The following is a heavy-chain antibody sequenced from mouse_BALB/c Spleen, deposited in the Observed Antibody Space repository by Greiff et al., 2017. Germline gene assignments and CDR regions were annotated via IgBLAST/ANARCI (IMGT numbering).Heavy chain of an antibody. CDR1: GYTFTDYE. V-gene: IGHV1-15*01. CDR2: IDPETGGT. J-gene: IGHJ2*01. D-gene: IGHD2-4*01. Sequence: QVQLQQSGAELVRPGASVTLSCKASGYTFTDYEMHWVKQTPVHGLEWIGAIDPETGGTAYNQKFKGKATLTADKSSSTAYMELRSLTSEDSAVYYCTPIYYDDYWGQGTTLTVSS. CDR3: TPIYYDDY.